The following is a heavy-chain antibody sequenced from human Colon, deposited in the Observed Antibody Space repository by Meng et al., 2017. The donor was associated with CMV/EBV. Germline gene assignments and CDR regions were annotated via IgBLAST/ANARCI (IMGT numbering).Heavy chain of an antibody. CDR3: AGESGLPNGMDV. CDR1: GFTFNNYW. D-gene: IGHD4-11*01. Sequence: GESLKISCVGSGFTFNNYWMTWVRQAPGKGLEWVANIRHDAGNEQYYLESVRGRFTISRDNSKNTVFLQMDGLRAEDTAVYYCAGESGLPNGMDVWGRGTTVTVSS. CDR2: IRHDAGNEQ. J-gene: IGHJ6*01. V-gene: IGHV3-7*03.